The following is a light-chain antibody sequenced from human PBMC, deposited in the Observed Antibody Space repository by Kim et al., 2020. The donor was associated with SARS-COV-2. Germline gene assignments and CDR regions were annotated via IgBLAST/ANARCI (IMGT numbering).Light chain of an antibody. CDR1: TGAVTSGHQ. Sequence: PGAPVTLPCGSSTGAVTSGHQPYWFQQKPGHAPRTLIYDTSNKHSWTPARLSGSLLGGNAALTLSGALPEDEAEYYCLLYYDGYRVFGGGTQLTVL. CDR3: LLYYDGYRV. CDR2: DTS. J-gene: IGLJ2*01. V-gene: IGLV7-46*01.